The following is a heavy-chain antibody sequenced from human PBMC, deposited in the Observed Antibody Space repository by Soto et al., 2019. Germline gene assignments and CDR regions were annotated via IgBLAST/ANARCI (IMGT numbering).Heavy chain of an antibody. Sequence: VASVKVSCKASGYTFTGYYMHWVRQAPGQGLEWMGWINPNSGGTNYAQKFQGRVTMTRDTSISTAYMELSRLRSDDTAVYYCARDGTDSLSRYYGMDVWGQGTTVTVS. CDR2: INPNSGGT. CDR3: ARDGTDSLSRYYGMDV. D-gene: IGHD1-26*01. J-gene: IGHJ6*02. V-gene: IGHV1-2*02. CDR1: GYTFTGYY.